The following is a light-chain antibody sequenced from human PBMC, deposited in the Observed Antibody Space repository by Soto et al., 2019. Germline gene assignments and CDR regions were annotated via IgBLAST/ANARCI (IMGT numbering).Light chain of an antibody. J-gene: IGKJ2*01. CDR1: QSIHSW. V-gene: IGKV1-5*01. CDR3: QQYHTYSYS. Sequence: DILMTQSPSALSASGGDSVTITCRASQSIHSWVAWYQQKPGKAPKLLIYDASTLEGGVSSRFGGSGAGTEFTLTISSLQPDDFATYYCQQYHTYSYSFGQGTKLEIK. CDR2: DAS.